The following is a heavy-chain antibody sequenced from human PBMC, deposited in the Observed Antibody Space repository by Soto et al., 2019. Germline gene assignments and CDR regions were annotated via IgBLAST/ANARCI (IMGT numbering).Heavy chain of an antibody. D-gene: IGHD6-19*01. CDR1: GFTFSNNA. J-gene: IGHJ6*02. CDR2: ISGTGYGT. CDR3: AKARQAQSHYYYGMDV. Sequence: GGSLRLSCAASGFTFSNNAMNWVRQAPGKGLEWVSGISGTGYGTYYADTVKGRFTISTDSSNNTLYLQMNSLRGEDTAIYYCAKARQAQSHYYYGMDVWGQGTPVTVSS. V-gene: IGHV3-23*01.